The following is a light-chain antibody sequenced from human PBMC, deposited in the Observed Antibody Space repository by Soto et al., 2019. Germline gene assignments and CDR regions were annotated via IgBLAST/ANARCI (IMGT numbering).Light chain of an antibody. CDR2: EVD. V-gene: IGLV2-8*01. J-gene: IGLJ2*01. Sequence: QSALTQPASVSGSPGQSITISCTGTSSDVGGYNYVSWYQQHPGKAPKLMIYEVDKRPLGVPDRFSGSKSGNTASLTVSGLQAEDEADYYCSSYAGSNSFVFGGGTKVTVL. CDR3: SSYAGSNSFV. CDR1: SSDVGGYNY.